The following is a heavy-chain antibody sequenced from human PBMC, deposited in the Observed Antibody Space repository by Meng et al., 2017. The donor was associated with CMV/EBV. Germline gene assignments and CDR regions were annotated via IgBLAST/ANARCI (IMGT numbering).Heavy chain of an antibody. CDR2: IRSDDST. J-gene: IGHJ4*02. CDR1: GFSVTSYF. D-gene: IGHD5-24*01. Sequence: GESLKIPCAVSGFSVTSYFMTWVRQAPGKGLEYVSFIRSDDSTNYAKSVQGRFTISRDNSKNTVFLLINSLRAEDTALYYCARACRQVNNCYLDYWGQGTLVTVSS. CDR3: ARACRQVNNCYLDY. V-gene: IGHV3-53*01.